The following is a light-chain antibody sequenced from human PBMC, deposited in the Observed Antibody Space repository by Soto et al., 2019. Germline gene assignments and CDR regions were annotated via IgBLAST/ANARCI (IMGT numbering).Light chain of an antibody. V-gene: IGKV3-15*01. CDR3: QRYDNWPLT. J-gene: IGKJ4*01. CDR2: HTS. Sequence: EIVMTQSPATLSVSPGESATLSCRASQSISGNLAWYQQKPGLAPRLLIYHTSTRATGVPARSSGSGSGTEFSLTISSLQSEDFAVYYCQRYDNWPLTFGGGTKVEIK. CDR1: QSISGN.